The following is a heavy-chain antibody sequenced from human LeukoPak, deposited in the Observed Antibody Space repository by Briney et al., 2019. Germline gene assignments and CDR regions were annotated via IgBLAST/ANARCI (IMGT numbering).Heavy chain of an antibody. D-gene: IGHD3-22*01. V-gene: IGHV1-69*06. CDR1: GYTFTSYG. CDR3: ARVAVISYYYYYMDV. Sequence: PRASVKVSCKASGYTFTSYGISWVRQAPGQGLEWMGGIIPIFGTANYAQKFQGRVTITADKSTSTAYMELSSLRSEDTAVYYCARVAVISYYYYYMDVWGKGTTVTVSS. CDR2: IIPIFGTA. J-gene: IGHJ6*03.